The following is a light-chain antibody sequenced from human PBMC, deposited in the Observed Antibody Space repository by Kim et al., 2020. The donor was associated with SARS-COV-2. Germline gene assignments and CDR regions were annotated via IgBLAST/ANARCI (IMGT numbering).Light chain of an antibody. CDR1: NIDSNS. CDR2: YDS. J-gene: IGLJ2*01. CDR3: QVWDSSSDPAV. V-gene: IGLV3-21*04. Sequence: APGKTARITCGGNNIDSNSVHWYQQKPGQAPVLVIYYDSDRPSGIPERFSGSNSGNTASLTISRVEAGDEADYYCQVWDSSSDPAVFGGGTQLTV.